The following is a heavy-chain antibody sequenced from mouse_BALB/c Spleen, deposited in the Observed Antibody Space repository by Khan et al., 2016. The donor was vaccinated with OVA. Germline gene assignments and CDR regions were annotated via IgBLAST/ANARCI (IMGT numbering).Heavy chain of an antibody. CDR2: IYPGSGRT. D-gene: IGHD1-1*01. Sequence: QVQLQQSGPELMKPGASVKMSCKASGYTFTDYVISWVNQRTGQGLEWIGEIYPGSGRTYYNERFKDKATMTADKSSNTAYMQFSSLTSEDSAVYFCARSYDGAWFAYWGQGTLVTVSA. CDR3: ARSYDGAWFAY. V-gene: IGHV1-77*01. CDR1: GYTFTDYV. J-gene: IGHJ3*01.